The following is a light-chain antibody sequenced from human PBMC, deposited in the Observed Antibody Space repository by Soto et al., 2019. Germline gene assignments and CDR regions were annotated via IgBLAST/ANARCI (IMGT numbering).Light chain of an antibody. J-gene: IGKJ1*01. CDR2: EGS. CDR1: QSVSSY. V-gene: IGKV3-11*01. CDR3: EQRNNWAWR. Sequence: CLAPGRTRTINNRASQSVSSYLAWYRQKAGQAPRLLIYEGSNRATGIPTRFSGSGSGTYFTHTICGLELEAFAVCYCEQRNNWAWRFGEGAKVDNK.